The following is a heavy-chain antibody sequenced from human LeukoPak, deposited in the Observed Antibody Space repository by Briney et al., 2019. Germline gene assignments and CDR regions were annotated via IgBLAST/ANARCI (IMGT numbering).Heavy chain of an antibody. CDR1: GGSFSGYY. D-gene: IGHD4-17*01. J-gene: IGHJ4*02. V-gene: IGHV4-34*01. CDR3: ARFYGDYVDY. CDR2: INHSGST. Sequence: SETLSLTCAVYGGSFSGYYWSWIRQPPGKGLEWIGEINHSGSTNYNPSLKSRVTISVDTSKNQFSLKLSSVTAADTAVYYCARFYGDYVDYWGQGTLVTVSS.